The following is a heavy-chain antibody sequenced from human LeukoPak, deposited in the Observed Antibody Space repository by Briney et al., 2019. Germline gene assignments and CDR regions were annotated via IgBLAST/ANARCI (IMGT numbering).Heavy chain of an antibody. D-gene: IGHD1-14*01. J-gene: IGHJ4*02. CDR1: VFTFNASY. Sequence: GASLKVSCKASVFTFNASYIHWVRQAPGQGLEWMGWINPNTGDTNFAQKFQGRVAMTRDTSISTAYMELSRLRSDDTAVYYCARVGIFRVNGRFDYWGQGTLVTVSS. V-gene: IGHV1-2*02. CDR2: INPNTGDT. CDR3: ARVGIFRVNGRFDY.